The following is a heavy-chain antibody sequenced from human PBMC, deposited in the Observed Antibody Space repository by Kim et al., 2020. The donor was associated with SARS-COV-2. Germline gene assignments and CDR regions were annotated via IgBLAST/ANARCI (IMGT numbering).Heavy chain of an antibody. V-gene: IGHV4-39*07. D-gene: IGHD2-21*02. CDR3: ARDRPIVVVTAIPDAFDI. Sequence: RRVTISVDTSKNQFSLKLSSVTAADTAVYYCARDRPIVVVTAIPDAFDIWGQGTMVTVSS. J-gene: IGHJ3*02.